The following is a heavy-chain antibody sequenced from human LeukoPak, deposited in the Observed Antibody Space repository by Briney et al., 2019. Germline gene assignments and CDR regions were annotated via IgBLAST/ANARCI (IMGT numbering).Heavy chain of an antibody. Sequence: GGSLRLSXAASGFTFSDYYMSWVRQAPGKGLEWVSAVSGSGGSTYYADSVKGRFTISRDNSKNTLYLQMNSLRAEDTAVYYCAKDWSGAVAGWFALYFDYWGQGTLVTVSS. V-gene: IGHV3-23*01. J-gene: IGHJ4*02. CDR3: AKDWSGAVAGWFALYFDY. CDR2: VSGSGGST. D-gene: IGHD6-19*01. CDR1: GFTFSDYY.